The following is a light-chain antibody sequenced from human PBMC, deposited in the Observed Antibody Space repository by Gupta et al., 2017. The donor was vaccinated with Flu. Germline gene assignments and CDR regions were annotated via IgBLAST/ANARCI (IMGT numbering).Light chain of an antibody. J-gene: IGLJ3*02. V-gene: IGLV8-61*01. CDR3: VLYMGNGIAM. CDR1: SGSVSMTNY. Sequence: TVTLTCGLSSGSVSMTNYPSWYQQAPGPAPLTRRFATTARSAGVPDRVSGSILGDKAALTIAGAQADDESYYECVLYMGNGIAMFGGGTRLTVL. CDR2: ATT.